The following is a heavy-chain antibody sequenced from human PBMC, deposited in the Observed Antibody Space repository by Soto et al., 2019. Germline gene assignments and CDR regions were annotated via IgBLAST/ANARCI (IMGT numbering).Heavy chain of an antibody. Sequence: ASVKVSCKASGYTFTSYYMHRVRQAPGQGLEWMGIINPSGGSTSYAQKFQGRVTMTRDTSTSTVYMELSSLRSEDTAVYYCARENEYYYDSSGYSPHFDYWGQGTLVTVSS. CDR1: GYTFTSYY. D-gene: IGHD3-22*01. CDR2: INPSGGST. V-gene: IGHV1-46*01. J-gene: IGHJ4*02. CDR3: ARENEYYYDSSGYSPHFDY.